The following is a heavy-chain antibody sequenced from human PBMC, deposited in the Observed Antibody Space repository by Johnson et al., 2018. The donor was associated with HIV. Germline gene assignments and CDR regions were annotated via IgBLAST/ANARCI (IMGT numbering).Heavy chain of an antibody. Sequence: VQLVESGGGLVKPGGSLRLSCAASGFTFSDYYMSWIRQAPGKGLEWVSGINWNGGSTGYADSVKGRFTISRDNAKNSLYLQMNSLRAEDTALYYCARWVGDIGGVPAAADAFDIWGQGTMVTVSS. CDR3: ARWVGDIGGVPAAADAFDI. J-gene: IGHJ3*02. CDR1: GFTFSDYY. D-gene: IGHD2-2*01. V-gene: IGHV3-20*04. CDR2: INWNGGST.